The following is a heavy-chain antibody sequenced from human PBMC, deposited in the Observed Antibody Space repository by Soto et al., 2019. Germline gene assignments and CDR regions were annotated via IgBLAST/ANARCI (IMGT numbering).Heavy chain of an antibody. Sequence: QVQLQQWGAGLLKPSETLSLTCAVYGGSFSGYYWSWIRQPPGKGLEWIGEINHSGSTNYNPSLKSRVIISVDTYKNQFSLKLSSVTAADTAVYYCARGQFGRITIFGVVITQNWFDPWGQGTLVTVSS. V-gene: IGHV4-34*01. J-gene: IGHJ5*02. D-gene: IGHD3-3*01. CDR3: ARGQFGRITIFGVVITQNWFDP. CDR1: GGSFSGYY. CDR2: INHSGST.